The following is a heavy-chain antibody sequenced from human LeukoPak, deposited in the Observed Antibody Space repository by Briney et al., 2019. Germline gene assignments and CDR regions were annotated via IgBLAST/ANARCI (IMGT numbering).Heavy chain of an antibody. J-gene: IGHJ4*02. D-gene: IGHD4-17*01. CDR3: AREGYGDYACYLDY. CDR1: GFTFSSYG. CDR2: IWYDGANE. V-gene: IGHV3-33*01. Sequence: PGRSLRLSCAASGFTFSSYGMHWVRQAPGKGLEWVAVIWYDGANEYYADSVKGRSTISRDNSKNTLYLQMNSLRAEDTAVYYCAREGYGDYACYLDYWGQGTLVTVSS.